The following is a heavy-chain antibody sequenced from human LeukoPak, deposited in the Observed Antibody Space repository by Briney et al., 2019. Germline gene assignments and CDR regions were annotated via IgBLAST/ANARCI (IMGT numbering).Heavy chain of an antibody. CDR3: TRDSGTYNWLDP. CDR2: MEKELNGYAT. D-gene: IGHD1-26*01. Sequence: GSLRLSCAASGFTFSDSSIHWVRQASGKGLEWIGLMEKELNGYATAYAASVRGRFTISRDDSQNTAYLQMDSLKTEDTALYYCTRDSGTYNWLDPWGQGTLVTVSS. J-gene: IGHJ5*02. CDR1: GFTFSDSS. V-gene: IGHV3-73*01.